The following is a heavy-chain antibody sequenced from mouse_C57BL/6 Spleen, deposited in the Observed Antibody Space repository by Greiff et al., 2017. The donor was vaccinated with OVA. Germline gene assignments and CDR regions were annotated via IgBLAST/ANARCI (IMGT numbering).Heavy chain of an antibody. CDR1: GYTFTSYG. CDR3: ANYCGSLCWYFDD. CDR2: IYPRSGNT. J-gene: IGHJ1*03. V-gene: IGHV1-81*01. D-gene: IGHD1-1*01. Sequence: QVQLQQSGAELARPGASVKLSCKASGYTFTSYGISWVKQRTGQGLEWIGEIYPRSGNTYYNEKFKGKATLTADKSSSTAYMELRSLTSEDSAVYFGANYCGSLCWYFDDWGTGTTVTVSS.